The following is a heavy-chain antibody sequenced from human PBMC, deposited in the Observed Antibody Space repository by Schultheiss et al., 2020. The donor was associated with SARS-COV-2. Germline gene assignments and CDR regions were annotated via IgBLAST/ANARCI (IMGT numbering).Heavy chain of an antibody. J-gene: IGHJ6*02. Sequence: ASVKVSCKASGYTFTSYGISWVRQAPGQGLEWMGWINPNSGDTNYAQKLQGRVTMTTDTSTSTAYMELRSLRSDDTAVYYCARGPTVGTVADIVVVVADKKDYGMDVWGQGTTVTVSS. CDR1: GYTFTSYG. CDR2: INPNSGDT. D-gene: IGHD2-15*01. V-gene: IGHV1-18*01. CDR3: ARGPTVGTVADIVVVVADKKDYGMDV.